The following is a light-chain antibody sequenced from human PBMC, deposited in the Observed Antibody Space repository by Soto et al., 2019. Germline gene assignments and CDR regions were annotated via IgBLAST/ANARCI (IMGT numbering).Light chain of an antibody. CDR1: QSFSTW. Sequence: DIQMTQSPSTLSASVGDRVTITCRASQSFSTWLAWYQQKPGKAPRLLIYKASSLESGVPSRFSGSGSGTEVTLTISSLQPDDFATYYCQQYNSYPWTFGQGTQVEI. V-gene: IGKV1-5*03. CDR2: KAS. J-gene: IGKJ1*01. CDR3: QQYNSYPWT.